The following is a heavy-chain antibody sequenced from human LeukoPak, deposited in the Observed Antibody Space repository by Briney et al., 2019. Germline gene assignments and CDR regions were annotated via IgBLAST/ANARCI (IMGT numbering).Heavy chain of an antibody. CDR3: ARPGIGYYFDY. CDR2: ISGSGGST. CDR1: GFTFSSYA. D-gene: IGHD3-3*01. V-gene: IGHV3-23*01. J-gene: IGHJ4*02. Sequence: GGSLRLSCAASGFTFSSYAMSWVRQAPGKGLEWVSAISGSGGSTYYAGSVKGRFTISRDNSKNTLYLQMNSLRAEGTAVYYCARPGIGYYFDYWGQGTLVTVSS.